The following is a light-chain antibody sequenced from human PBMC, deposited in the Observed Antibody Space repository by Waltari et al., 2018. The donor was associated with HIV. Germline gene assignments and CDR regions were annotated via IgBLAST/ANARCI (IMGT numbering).Light chain of an antibody. Sequence: SSELAQDPAVSVALGQTVRITCHGDSVRTYYPSWYQQKPGQAPFLVFYDKNKRPSGIPDRFSGSSSGDTASLTISGAQAEDEADYYCNSRDAVGHWFFGGGTKVTVL. CDR1: SVRTYY. J-gene: IGLJ3*02. CDR2: DKN. V-gene: IGLV3-19*01. CDR3: NSRDAVGHWF.